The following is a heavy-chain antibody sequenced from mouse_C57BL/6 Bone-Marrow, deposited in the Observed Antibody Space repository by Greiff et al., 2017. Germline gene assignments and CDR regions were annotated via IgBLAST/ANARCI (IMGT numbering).Heavy chain of an antibody. CDR1: GYTFTNYW. CDR2: IYPGGGYT. D-gene: IGHD1-2*01. CDR3: ARYYGHWYFYV. J-gene: IGHJ1*03. Sequence: QVQLQQSGAELVRPGTSVKMSCKASGYTFTNYWIGWAKQRPGHGLEWIGDIYPGGGYTNYNEKFKGKATLTADKSSNTTYLQFSSLTSEDSAIYYCARYYGHWYFYVGGTGTTVTVSS. V-gene: IGHV1-63*01.